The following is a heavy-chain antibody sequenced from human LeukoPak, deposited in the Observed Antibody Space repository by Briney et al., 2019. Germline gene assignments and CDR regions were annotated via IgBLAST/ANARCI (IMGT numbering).Heavy chain of an antibody. D-gene: IGHD3-10*01. CDR3: ARDGSHTTMIRWFDP. J-gene: IGHJ5*02. V-gene: IGHV4-38-2*02. Sequence: PSETLSLTCTVSGYSISSGYYWGWIRQPPGKGLEWIGSIFHSANTYYNPSLKSRVTISVDTSKNQFSLKLSSVTAADTAVYYCARDGSHTTMIRWFDPWGQGTLVTVSS. CDR2: IFHSANT. CDR1: GYSISSGYY.